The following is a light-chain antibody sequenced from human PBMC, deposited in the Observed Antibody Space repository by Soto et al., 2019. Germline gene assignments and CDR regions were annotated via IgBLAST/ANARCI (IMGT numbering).Light chain of an antibody. CDR1: QSVSNNY. CDR2: GAS. CDR3: QLYGRLRT. Sequence: EIVLTQSPGALSLSPGERATLSCRASQSVSNNYLAWYQQKPGQAPRLLIYGASSSATDIPDRFSGSGSGREFTLTTSGLEPEDFAVYYCQLYGRLRTFGPGTKVDI. J-gene: IGKJ3*01. V-gene: IGKV3-20*01.